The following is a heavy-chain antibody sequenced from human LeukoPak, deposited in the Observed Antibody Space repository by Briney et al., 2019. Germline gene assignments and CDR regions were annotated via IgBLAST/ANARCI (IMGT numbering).Heavy chain of an antibody. CDR3: ARDMAYYDSSGFDY. Sequence: RPGGSLRLSCAASGFTFSSYSMNWVRQAPGKGLEWVSSISSSSSYIYYADSVKGRFTISRDNAKNSLYLQMNSLRAEDTAVYYCARDMAYYDSSGFDYWGQGTLVTVSS. J-gene: IGHJ4*02. CDR2: ISSSSSYI. CDR1: GFTFSSYS. D-gene: IGHD3-22*01. V-gene: IGHV3-21*01.